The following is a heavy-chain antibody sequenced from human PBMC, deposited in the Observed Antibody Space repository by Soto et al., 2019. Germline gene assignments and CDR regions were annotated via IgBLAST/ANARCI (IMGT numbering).Heavy chain of an antibody. Sequence: ASVKVSCKASGYTFTGYYMYWVRQAPGQGLEWMGWINPNSGGTNYARKFQGRVTMTRDTSISTAYMELSRLRSDDTAVYYCAGMGATKGFDYWAQGTLVTVSS. D-gene: IGHD1-26*01. J-gene: IGHJ4*02. CDR1: GYTFTGYY. CDR2: INPNSGGT. CDR3: AGMGATKGFDY. V-gene: IGHV1-2*02.